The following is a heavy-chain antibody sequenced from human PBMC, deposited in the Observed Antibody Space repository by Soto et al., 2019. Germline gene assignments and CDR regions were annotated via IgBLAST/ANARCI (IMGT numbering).Heavy chain of an antibody. CDR3: ARSETDYSTFDY. J-gene: IGHJ4*02. Sequence: ASVKVSCKASGYTFTRNAIHWVRQAPGRRLEWIGRINAGNGDTKYSQKFQGRVTITRDTSASAAYMELSTLGSEDTSVYFCARSETDYSTFDYWGQGTLVTVSS. V-gene: IGHV1-3*01. CDR2: INAGNGDT. CDR1: GYTFTRNA. D-gene: IGHD3-9*01.